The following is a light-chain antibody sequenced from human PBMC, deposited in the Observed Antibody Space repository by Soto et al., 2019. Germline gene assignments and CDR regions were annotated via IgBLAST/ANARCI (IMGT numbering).Light chain of an antibody. Sequence: EIVMTQSPATLSVSPGERATLSCRASQSVSTNLAWYQQKAGQAPRLFIYGASSRATGIPARFSGSGSGTEFTLTISSLQSEDFAVYYCQQYNNWPITFGGGTKVEIK. V-gene: IGKV3-15*01. CDR1: QSVSTN. CDR2: GAS. J-gene: IGKJ4*01. CDR3: QQYNNWPIT.